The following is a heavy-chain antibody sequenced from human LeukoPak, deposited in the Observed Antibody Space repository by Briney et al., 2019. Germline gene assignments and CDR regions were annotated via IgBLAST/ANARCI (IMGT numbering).Heavy chain of an antibody. J-gene: IGHJ5*02. D-gene: IGHD6-13*01. CDR3: ARDPGIAAAGIGGYNWFDP. CDR2: ISSGSSYI. CDR1: GFTFSSYT. V-gene: IGHV3-21*04. Sequence: GGSLRLSCAASGFTFSSYTMDWVRQAPGKGLEWVSSISSGSSYIYYADSVKGRFTISRDNAKNSLYLQMNSLRAEDTALYYCARDPGIAAAGIGGYNWFDPWGQGTLVTVSS.